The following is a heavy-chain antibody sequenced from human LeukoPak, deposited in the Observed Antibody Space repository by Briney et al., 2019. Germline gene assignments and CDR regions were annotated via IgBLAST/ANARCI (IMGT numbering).Heavy chain of an antibody. CDR1: GYTFSSYW. J-gene: IGHJ6*03. D-gene: IGHD2-15*01. Sequence: TGGSLRLSCAASGYTFSSYWMSWVRQAPGKGLEWVANIKQDGSEKYYVDSVKGRFTISRDNAKNSLYLQMNSLRAEDTAVYYCAREECFGSRCYSSNPTWYFYYMDVWGKGTTVTVSS. CDR3: AREECFGSRCYSSNPTWYFYYMDV. V-gene: IGHV3-7*01. CDR2: IKQDGSEK.